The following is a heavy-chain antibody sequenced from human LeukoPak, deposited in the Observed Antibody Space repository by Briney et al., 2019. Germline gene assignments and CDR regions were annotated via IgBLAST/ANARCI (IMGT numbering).Heavy chain of an antibody. D-gene: IGHD3-9*01. CDR2: IYWDDDK. CDR3: AHMVSNYDILTGYSTGGAEYFQH. Sequence: SGPTLVNPTQTLTLTCTFSGFSLSTSGVGVGWIRQPPGKALEWLALIYWDDDKRYSPSLKSRLTITKDTSKNQVVLTMTNMDPVDTATYYCAHMVSNYDILTGYSTGGAEYFQHWGQGTLVTVSS. J-gene: IGHJ1*01. CDR1: GFSLSTSGVG. V-gene: IGHV2-5*02.